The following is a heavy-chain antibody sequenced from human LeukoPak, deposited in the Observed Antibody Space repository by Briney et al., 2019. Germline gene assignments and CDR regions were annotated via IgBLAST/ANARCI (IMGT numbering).Heavy chain of an antibody. J-gene: IGHJ6*03. CDR2: IIPMSGAA. V-gene: IGHV1-69*05. CDR1: GGTFSKFG. Sequence: SVKVSCKASGGTFSKFGISWVRQAPGEGLEWMGGIIPMSGAANYAQKFQGRVTITTDESTTTAHMELISLTSDDTAVYFCATEGPNYYMDVWGKGTTVTVSS. CDR3: ATEGPNYYMDV.